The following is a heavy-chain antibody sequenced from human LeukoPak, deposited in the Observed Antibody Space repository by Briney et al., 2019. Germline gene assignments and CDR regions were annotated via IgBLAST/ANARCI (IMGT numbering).Heavy chain of an antibody. CDR1: GYTFTSYD. J-gene: IGHJ4*02. CDR2: INPSGGST. D-gene: IGHD5-18*01. Sequence: ASVKVSCKASGYTFTSYDINWVRQATGQGLEWMGIINPSGGSTSYAQKFQGRVTMTRDTSTSTVYMELSSLRSEDTAVYYCARDHTATVYWGQGTLVTVSS. V-gene: IGHV1-46*01. CDR3: ARDHTATVY.